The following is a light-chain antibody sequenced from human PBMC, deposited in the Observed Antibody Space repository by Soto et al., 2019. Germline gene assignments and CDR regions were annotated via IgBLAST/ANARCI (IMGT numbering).Light chain of an antibody. CDR1: QGISSY. Sequence: AIRMTQSPSSLSASTGDRVTITCRASQGISSYLAWYKQKPGKAPKLLIYAASTLQSGVPSRFSGSGSGTDFTLTISSLQPEDFETYYCQQSYSTPRTFGGGTKVDIK. V-gene: IGKV1-8*01. CDR2: AAS. CDR3: QQSYSTPRT. J-gene: IGKJ4*01.